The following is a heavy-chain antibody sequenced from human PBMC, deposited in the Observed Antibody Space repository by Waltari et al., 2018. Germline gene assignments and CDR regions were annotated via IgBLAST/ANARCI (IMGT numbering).Heavy chain of an antibody. CDR1: GFTFGAYA. Sequence: EVQLVESGGGLVQPGRSLRLSCTASGFTFGAYAMSWVRQAPGKGLEWVGFIRSKAYGGKKEYSASGKGRFTISRDDSKSIAYLQMNSLKTEDTAVYYCTRDAPYYYDSSGYYPDAFDIWGQGPMVTVSS. CDR2: IRSKAYGGKK. V-gene: IGHV3-49*04. J-gene: IGHJ3*02. CDR3: TRDAPYYYDSSGYYPDAFDI. D-gene: IGHD3-22*01.